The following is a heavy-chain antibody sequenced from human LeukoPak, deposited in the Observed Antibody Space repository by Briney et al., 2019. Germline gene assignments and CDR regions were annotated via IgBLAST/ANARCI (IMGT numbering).Heavy chain of an antibody. CDR3: ARVSDCGGDCYPGLFDY. D-gene: IGHD2-21*01. J-gene: IGHJ4*02. Sequence: GGSLRLSCAASGFTFTTYWMSWVRQAPGKGLEWVANIRQDGSEKFYVDSVKGRFTISRDSAKNSLYLQMSSLRAEDTAVYFCARVSDCGGDCYPGLFDYWGQGTLVTVSS. V-gene: IGHV3-7*01. CDR2: IRQDGSEK. CDR1: GFTFTTYW.